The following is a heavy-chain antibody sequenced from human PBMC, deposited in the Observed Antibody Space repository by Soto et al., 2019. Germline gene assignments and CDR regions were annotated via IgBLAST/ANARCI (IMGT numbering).Heavy chain of an antibody. Sequence: QAQLVQSGAEVKKPGASVKVSCKASGYTFTSYGINWVRQAPGQGLEWLGWISAYDGNTKYAQSVQGRVSMTTETSTKTAYMELRSLRSDDTAMYYCARGGYYDSSGSRNYYYYGMNVWGQGTTVSVSS. J-gene: IGHJ6*02. CDR1: GYTFTSYG. D-gene: IGHD3-22*01. CDR3: ARGGYYDSSGSRNYYYYGMNV. CDR2: ISAYDGNT. V-gene: IGHV1-18*04.